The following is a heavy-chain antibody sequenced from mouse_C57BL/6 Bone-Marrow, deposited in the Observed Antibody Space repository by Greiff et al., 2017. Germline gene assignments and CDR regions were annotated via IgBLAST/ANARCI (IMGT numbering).Heavy chain of an antibody. J-gene: IGHJ2*01. CDR1: GYTFTDYY. Sequence: QVQLQQSGPELVKPGASVKISCKASGYTFTDYYINWVKQRPGQGLEWIGWSFPGSGSTYYNEKFKGKATLTVDKSSSTAYMLLSSLTSEDSAVYCCARLGLLWLPYYFDYWGQGTTLTVSS. V-gene: IGHV1-75*01. CDR2: SFPGSGST. D-gene: IGHD2-9*01. CDR3: ARLGLLWLPYYFDY.